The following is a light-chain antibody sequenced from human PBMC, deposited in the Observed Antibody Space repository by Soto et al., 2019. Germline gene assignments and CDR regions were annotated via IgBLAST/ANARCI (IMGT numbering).Light chain of an antibody. J-gene: IGKJ1*01. Sequence: EIVLTQSPGTLSLSPGERATLSCRASQSVTSTYLAWYQQQPGQAPRLLIYGASSRATGIPDRFSGSGSGTDFTLTISRREPEDVAVYYCHQYDTSPWTFGQGTKVEI. CDR1: QSVTSTY. CDR2: GAS. CDR3: HQYDTSPWT. V-gene: IGKV3-20*01.